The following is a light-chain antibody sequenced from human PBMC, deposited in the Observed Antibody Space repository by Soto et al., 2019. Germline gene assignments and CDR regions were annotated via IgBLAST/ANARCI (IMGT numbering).Light chain of an antibody. J-gene: IGKJ2*01. CDR1: QNVFHSFYNKDF. Sequence: DIVMTQSPDSLSLSLGERATINCKSSQNVFHSFYNKDFLAWYQQKPGQPPKLLFYWASTRESGVTARFSGGGSGTDFSLTISSLQPEDVAVYYCQQYYSSLTFGQGTKLEIK. CDR3: QQYYSSLT. V-gene: IGKV4-1*01. CDR2: WAS.